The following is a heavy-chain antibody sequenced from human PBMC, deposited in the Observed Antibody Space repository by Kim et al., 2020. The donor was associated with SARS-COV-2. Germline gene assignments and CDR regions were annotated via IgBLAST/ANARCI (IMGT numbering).Heavy chain of an antibody. CDR3: ATQTTVTTRLEAEAFDI. V-gene: IGHV5-10-1*01. D-gene: IGHD4-17*01. Sequence: GESLKISCKGSGYSFTSYWISWVRQMPGKGLEWMGRIDPSDSYTNYSPSFQGHVTISADKSISTAYLQWSSLKASDTAMYYCATQTTVTTRLEAEAFDIWGQGTMVTVSS. CDR1: GYSFTSYW. CDR2: IDPSDSYT. J-gene: IGHJ3*02.